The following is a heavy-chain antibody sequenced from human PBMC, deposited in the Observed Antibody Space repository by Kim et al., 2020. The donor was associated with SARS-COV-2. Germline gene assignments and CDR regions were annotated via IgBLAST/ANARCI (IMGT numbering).Heavy chain of an antibody. Sequence: YYADSVGGRFTISRDSSKSTLFLQMDSLRPEDSAVYYCAKGELGIDWYFDLWGRGTLVTVSS. J-gene: IGHJ2*01. CDR3: AKGELGIDWYFDL. D-gene: IGHD7-27*01. V-gene: IGHV3-23*03.